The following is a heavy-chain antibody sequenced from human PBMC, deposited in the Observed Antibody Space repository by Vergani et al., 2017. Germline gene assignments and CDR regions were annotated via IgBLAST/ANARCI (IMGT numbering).Heavy chain of an antibody. CDR1: GGTFSSYA. J-gene: IGHJ5*02. CDR2: ISPNSGGT. Sequence: QVQLVQSGAEVKKPGSSVKVSCKASGGTFSSYAISWVRQAPGQGLEYMGWISPNSGGTNYAQKFQGRVTMTRDTSISTDYMELSNLRSDDTAVYYCARGQGVYYDTTGYFNWFDPWGQGTLVTVSS. CDR3: ARGQGVYYDTTGYFNWFDP. D-gene: IGHD3-22*01. V-gene: IGHV1-2*02.